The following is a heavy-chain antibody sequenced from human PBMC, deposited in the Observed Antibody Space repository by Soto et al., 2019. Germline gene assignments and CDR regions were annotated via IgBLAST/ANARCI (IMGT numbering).Heavy chain of an antibody. D-gene: IGHD4-17*01. V-gene: IGHV4-61*01. Sequence: QVLLQESGPGLVKPSETLSLTCTVSGVSVNSGSFYWTWIRQPPGKGLEWIGFVSYSGTNKYNASLKSRVTISVDTSRSQISLKVSSVTAADTAVYYCARGATVTHSDYWGQGTLVTVSS. CDR3: ARGATVTHSDY. CDR2: VSYSGTN. CDR1: GVSVNSGSFY. J-gene: IGHJ4*02.